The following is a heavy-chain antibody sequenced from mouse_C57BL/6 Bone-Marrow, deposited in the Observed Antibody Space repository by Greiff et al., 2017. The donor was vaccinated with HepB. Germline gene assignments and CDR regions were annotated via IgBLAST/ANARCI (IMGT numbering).Heavy chain of an antibody. CDR1: GFNIKDDY. CDR2: IDPENGDT. J-gene: IGHJ3*01. Sequence: EVQLQQSGAELVRPGASVKLSCTASGFNIKDDYMHWVKQRPEQGLEWIGWIDPENGDTEYASKFQGKATITADTSSNTAYLQLSSLTSEDTAVYYCTRDLPCFAYWGQGTLVTVSA. CDR3: TRDLPCFAY. V-gene: IGHV14-4*01.